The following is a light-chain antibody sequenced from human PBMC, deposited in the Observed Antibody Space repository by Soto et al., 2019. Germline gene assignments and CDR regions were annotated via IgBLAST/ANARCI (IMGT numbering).Light chain of an antibody. CDR3: QQYGLSPGLFT. J-gene: IGKJ3*01. CDR2: GAS. CDR1: QSVTNSY. Sequence: IVLTQSPGTLSLSPGEIATLSCRASQSVTNSYLAWYQQKPVQAPRLLIYGASTRANGIPDRFSGGVSGTDFPLTISRMAPEDIAVYYCQQYGLSPGLFTFGPRTKVDIK. V-gene: IGKV3-20*01.